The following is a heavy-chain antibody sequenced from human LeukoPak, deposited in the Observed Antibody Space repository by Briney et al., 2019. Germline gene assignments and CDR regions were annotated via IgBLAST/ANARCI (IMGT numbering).Heavy chain of an antibody. J-gene: IGHJ6*02. Sequence: GGSLRLSCAASGFTFSSYAMHWVRQAPGKGLEWVAVISYDGSNKYYADSVKGRFTISRDNSKNTLYLQMNSLRAEDTAVYYCARDYTDFGEGYGMDVWGQGTTVTVSS. CDR2: ISYDGSNK. CDR1: GFTFSSYA. D-gene: IGHD3-10*01. CDR3: ARDYTDFGEGYGMDV. V-gene: IGHV3-30-3*01.